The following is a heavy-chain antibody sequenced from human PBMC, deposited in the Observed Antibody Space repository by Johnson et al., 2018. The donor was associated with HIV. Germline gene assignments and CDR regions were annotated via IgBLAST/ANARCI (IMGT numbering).Heavy chain of an antibody. CDR3: ASSWGNAFDI. CDR1: GFTFSSYG. Sequence: VESGGGVVQPGRSLRLSCAASGFTFSSYGMHWVRQAPGKGLEWVAVISGSGGSTYYADSVKGRFTISRDNSKNTLYLQMNSLRAEDTAVYYCASSWGNAFDIWGQGTMVTVSS. CDR2: ISGSGGST. V-gene: IGHV3-NL1*01. D-gene: IGHD7-27*01. J-gene: IGHJ3*02.